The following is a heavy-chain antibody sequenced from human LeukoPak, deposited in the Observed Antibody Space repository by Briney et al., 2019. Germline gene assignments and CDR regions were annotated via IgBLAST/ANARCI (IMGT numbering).Heavy chain of an antibody. Sequence: PGGSLRLFCAASGFTFSVHYFDWVRQAPGKGLEWVGHLRSKAESYTTNYAAPVRGRFTISRDDSKNSLYLQMNSLKIEGSAVCYCVRGAKVRGDAFDVWGRGTAVTVYS. CDR2: LRSKAESYTT. CDR3: VRGAKVRGDAFDV. D-gene: IGHD3-10*01. J-gene: IGHJ3*01. CDR1: GFTFSVHY. V-gene: IGHV3-72*01.